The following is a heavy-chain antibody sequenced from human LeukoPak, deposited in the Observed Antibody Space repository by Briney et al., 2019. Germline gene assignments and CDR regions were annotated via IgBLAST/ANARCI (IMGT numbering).Heavy chain of an antibody. Sequence: GGSLRLSCAASGFTFSTYWMHWVRQAPGKGLVWVARVNIDGRITSYADSVKGRFSISRDNANNTSYLQMNSLRVEDTAVYYCARDVGGSLDYWGQGTLVTVSS. D-gene: IGHD1-26*01. J-gene: IGHJ4*02. V-gene: IGHV3-74*01. CDR2: VNIDGRIT. CDR3: ARDVGGSLDY. CDR1: GFTFSTYW.